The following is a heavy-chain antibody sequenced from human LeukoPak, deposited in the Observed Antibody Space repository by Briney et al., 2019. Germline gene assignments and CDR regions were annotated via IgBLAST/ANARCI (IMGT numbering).Heavy chain of an antibody. V-gene: IGHV4-59*12. CDR3: ARANTYYYDSSGYHPYNWFDP. CDR2: IYYSGST. Sequence: SETLSLTCTVSGGSISSYYWSWIRQPPGKGLEWIGYIYYSGSTNYNPSLKSRVTISVDTSKNQFSLKLSSVTAADTAVYYCARANTYYYDSSGYHPYNWFDPWGQGTLVTVSS. CDR1: GGSISSYY. J-gene: IGHJ5*02. D-gene: IGHD3-22*01.